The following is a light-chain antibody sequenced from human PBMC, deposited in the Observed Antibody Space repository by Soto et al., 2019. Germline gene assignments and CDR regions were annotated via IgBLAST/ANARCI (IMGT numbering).Light chain of an antibody. CDR3: QQYDITPPLN. CDR1: QSVFYSSNNKNY. CDR2: WAS. V-gene: IGKV4-1*01. J-gene: IGKJ1*01. Sequence: DIVMTQSPDSLAVSLGERAPINCNSSQSVFYSSNNKNYLAWYQHKPGQPPKLLIYWASTRKSGVPDRFSGSGSGIAGTLIINSLQAEDVAVYYCQQYDITPPLNFGQGTRVDSK.